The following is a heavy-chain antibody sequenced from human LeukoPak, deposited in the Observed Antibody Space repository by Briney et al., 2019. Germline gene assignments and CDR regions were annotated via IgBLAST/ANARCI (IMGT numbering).Heavy chain of an antibody. CDR3: AREFGGNSSDYYVMDV. J-gene: IGHJ6*02. CDR1: GFTFSSYG. Sequence: PGGSLRLSCAASGFTFSSYGMHWVRQAPGKGLEWVAVIWYDRSNEYYGDSVKGRFTISRDNSKNTLYLQMNSLRAEDTAVYYCAREFGGNSSDYYVMDVWGQGTTVTVSS. V-gene: IGHV3-33*08. CDR2: IWYDRSNE. D-gene: IGHD4-23*01.